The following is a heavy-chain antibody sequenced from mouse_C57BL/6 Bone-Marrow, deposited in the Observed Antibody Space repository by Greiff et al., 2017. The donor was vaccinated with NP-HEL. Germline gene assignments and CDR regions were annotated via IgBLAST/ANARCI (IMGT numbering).Heavy chain of an antibody. CDR1: GYTFTSYW. D-gene: IGHD5-5*01. CDR2: IDPSDSYT. Sequence: VQLQQPGAELVRPGTSVKLSCKASGYTFTSYWMHWVKQRPGQGLEWIGVIDPSDSYTNYNQKFKGKATLTVDTSSSTAYMQLSSLTSEDSAVYYCARSLPYYFDYWGQGTTLTVSS. V-gene: IGHV1-59*01. CDR3: ARSLPYYFDY. J-gene: IGHJ2*01.